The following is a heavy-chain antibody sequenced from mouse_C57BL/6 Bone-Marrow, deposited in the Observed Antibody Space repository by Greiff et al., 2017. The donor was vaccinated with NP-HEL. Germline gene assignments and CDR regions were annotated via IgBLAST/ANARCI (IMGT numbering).Heavy chain of an antibody. V-gene: IGHV1-81*01. CDR1: GYTFTSYG. CDR2: IYPRSGNT. Sequence: VQLQQSGAELARPGASVKLSCKASGYTFTSYGISWVKQRTGQGLEWIGEIYPRSGNTYYNEKFKGKATLPAANSSSTASLALRSLTSEDSAVYFCASPPYYYGSSSFAYWGQGTLVTVSA. CDR3: ASPPYYYGSSSFAY. D-gene: IGHD1-1*01. J-gene: IGHJ3*01.